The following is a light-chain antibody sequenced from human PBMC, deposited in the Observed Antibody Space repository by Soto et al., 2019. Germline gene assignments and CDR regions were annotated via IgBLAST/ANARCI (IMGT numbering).Light chain of an antibody. CDR3: QQANSFPIT. V-gene: IGKV1D-12*01. Sequence: DIQMTQSPSSVSASVGDRVTITCRASQDISSWLAWYQQKPGKAPKFLIYAASSLQSGVPSRFSGSGSGTAFTLTINSLQPEDFGTYYCQQANSFPITFGQGPRLEI. CDR1: QDISSW. CDR2: AAS. J-gene: IGKJ5*01.